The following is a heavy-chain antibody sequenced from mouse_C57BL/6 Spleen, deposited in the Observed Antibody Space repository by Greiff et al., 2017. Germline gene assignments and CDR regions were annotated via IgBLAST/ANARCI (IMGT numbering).Heavy chain of an antibody. J-gene: IGHJ3*01. D-gene: IGHD2-4*01. Sequence: EVKLMESGGGLVKPGGSLKLSCAASGFTFSSYAMSWFRQTPEKRLEWVATISDGGSYTYYPDTVKGRFTISRDNAKNNLYLQMSHLKSEDTAMYYCARGDYDCAYWGQGTLVTVSA. V-gene: IGHV5-4*03. CDR1: GFTFSSYA. CDR2: ISDGGSYT. CDR3: ARGDYDCAY.